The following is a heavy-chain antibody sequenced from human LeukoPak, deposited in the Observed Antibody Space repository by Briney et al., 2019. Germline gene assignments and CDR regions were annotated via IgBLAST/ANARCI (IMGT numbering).Heavy chain of an antibody. J-gene: IGHJ4*02. CDR1: DFSLSSIGVG. V-gene: IGHV2-5*01. CDR3: ARSRVHHSSGSWFYFDY. Sequence: SGPTLLKPTPTLTLTCTFSDFSLSSIGVGVGWIRQPPGKALEWLALIYWNDDKRYSPSLKTRLTITKDTSKNQVVLTMTNMDPVDTATYYCARSRVHHSSGSWFYFDYWGQGTLVTVSS. D-gene: IGHD6-13*01. CDR2: IYWNDDK.